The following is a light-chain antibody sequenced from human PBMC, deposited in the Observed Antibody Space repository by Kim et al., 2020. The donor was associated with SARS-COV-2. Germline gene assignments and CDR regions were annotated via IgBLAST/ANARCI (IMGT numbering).Light chain of an antibody. Sequence: QSVLTQPASVSGSPGQSITVSCTGSSSDIGAYTSVCWYQQHPGRAPKLILYEGSKRPSGVSNRFSGSTSGNTASLSVSGLQPEDEADYYCWSYSRSGTYVSGTGTKVTVL. CDR1: SSDIGAYTS. J-gene: IGLJ1*01. V-gene: IGLV2-23*01. CDR2: EGS. CDR3: WSYSRSGTYV.